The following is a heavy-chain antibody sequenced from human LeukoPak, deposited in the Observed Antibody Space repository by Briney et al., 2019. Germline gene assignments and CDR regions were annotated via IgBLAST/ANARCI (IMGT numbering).Heavy chain of an antibody. J-gene: IGHJ4*02. D-gene: IGHD2-2*03. CDR1: GYTFHTYG. CDR2: ISSYNGDT. Sequence: ASVKVSCKASGYTFHTYGLSWVRQAPGQGLEWMGWISSYNGDTNYTLKYQGRVTMTTDTSTSTAYMELKNLTSDDTALYYCIAGYLYFDYWGQGTLVTVSS. CDR3: IAGYLYFDY. V-gene: IGHV1-18*01.